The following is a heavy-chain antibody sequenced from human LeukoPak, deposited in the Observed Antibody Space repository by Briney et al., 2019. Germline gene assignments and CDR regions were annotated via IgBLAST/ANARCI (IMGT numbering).Heavy chain of an antibody. D-gene: IGHD3-22*01. CDR2: IYYSGST. J-gene: IGHJ3*02. V-gene: IGHV4-39*01. Sequence: SETLSLTCTVSGGSISSSSYYWGWIRQPPGKGLEWIGSIYYSGSTYYNPSLKSRVTISVDTSKNQFSLKLSSVTAADTAVYHCARPYDSSGYRPGAFDIWGQGTMVTVSS. CDR3: ARPYDSSGYRPGAFDI. CDR1: GGSISSSSYY.